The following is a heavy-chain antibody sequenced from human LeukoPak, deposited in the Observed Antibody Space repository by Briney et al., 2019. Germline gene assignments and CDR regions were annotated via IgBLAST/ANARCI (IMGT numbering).Heavy chain of an antibody. Sequence: SETLSLTCTVSGGSISSYYWSWIRQPPGKGLEWLGYIYHSGSTYYNPPLKSRVTISVDTSKNQFSLKLSSVPAADTAVYYCARDNAYYGSGRNNWFDPWGQGTLVTVSS. CDR1: GGSISSYY. D-gene: IGHD3-10*01. CDR3: ARDNAYYGSGRNNWFDP. CDR2: IYHSGST. J-gene: IGHJ5*02. V-gene: IGHV4-59*12.